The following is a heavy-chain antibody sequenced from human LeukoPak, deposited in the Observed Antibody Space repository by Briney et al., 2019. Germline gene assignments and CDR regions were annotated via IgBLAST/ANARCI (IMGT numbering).Heavy chain of an antibody. J-gene: IGHJ4*02. Sequence: GGSLRLSCAASGFDFSRYEMNWVRQAPGRGLEWVSYISTSSRTRYYADSVKGRFTISRDNAKDSLDLHMNSLRAEDTAIYYCAREDCSSTSCRLDSWGQGTLVTVSS. CDR3: AREDCSSTSCRLDS. CDR1: GFDFSRYE. CDR2: ISTSSRTR. D-gene: IGHD2-2*01. V-gene: IGHV3-48*03.